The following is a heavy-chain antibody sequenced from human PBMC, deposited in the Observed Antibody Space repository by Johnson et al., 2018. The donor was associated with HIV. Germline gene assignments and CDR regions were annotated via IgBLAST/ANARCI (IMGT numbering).Heavy chain of an antibody. J-gene: IGHJ3*02. D-gene: IGHD4-17*01. V-gene: IGHV3-74*01. CDR3: AREVDYAVNTQHLDAFDI. CDR1: GFSFSNYW. CDR2: IKSDGSST. Sequence: VQLVESGGGLVQPGGSLRLSCVVSGFSFSNYWMEWVRQAPGKGLVWVSRIKSDGSSTTYADSVKGRFTISRDNAKNSLYLQMNSLRAEDTAVYYCAREVDYAVNTQHLDAFDIWGQGTMVTVSS.